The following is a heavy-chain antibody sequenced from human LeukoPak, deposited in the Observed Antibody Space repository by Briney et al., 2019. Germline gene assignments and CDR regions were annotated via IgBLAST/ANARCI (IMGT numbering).Heavy chain of an antibody. V-gene: IGHV3-72*01. Sequence: PGGSLRLSCAASGFTFSDHYMDWVRQAPGKGLEWVGRTRNKANSYTTEYAASVKGRFTISRDDSKNSLYLQMNSLKTEDTAVYYCARGGPYVDRGSYFDYWGQGTLVTVSS. D-gene: IGHD1-26*01. CDR2: TRNKANSYTT. J-gene: IGHJ4*02. CDR3: ARGGPYVDRGSYFDY. CDR1: GFTFSDHY.